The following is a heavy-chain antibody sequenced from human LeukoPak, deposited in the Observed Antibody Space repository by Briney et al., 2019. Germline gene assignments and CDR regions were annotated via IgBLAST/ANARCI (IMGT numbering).Heavy chain of an antibody. J-gene: IGHJ4*02. Sequence: GGSLRLSCAASGFSFSKYWMHWVRQTPGEGLVWVARIKEDGTYTCHADSVKGRFTISRDNARNTVFLQMNSLRAEDTAVYYCARDFDMGITPGDDFDFWGQGTLVTVSS. V-gene: IGHV3-74*01. D-gene: IGHD3-9*01. CDR3: ARDFDMGITPGDDFDF. CDR1: GFSFSKYW. CDR2: IKEDGTYT.